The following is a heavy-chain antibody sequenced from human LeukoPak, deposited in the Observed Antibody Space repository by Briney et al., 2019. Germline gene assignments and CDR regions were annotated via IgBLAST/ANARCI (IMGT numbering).Heavy chain of an antibody. CDR3: ARGRVAYSAYYFDY. V-gene: IGHV4-59*01. J-gene: IGHJ4*02. Sequence: SETLSLTCTVSGDSITNYFWSWIRQPPGKGLEWIGYIYYTGNTNYKPSLKSRVTISVDTSTNQFSLRLRSVTAADTAVYYCARGRVAYSAYYFDYWGRGTLVIVSS. D-gene: IGHD2-15*01. CDR1: GDSITNYF. CDR2: IYYTGNT.